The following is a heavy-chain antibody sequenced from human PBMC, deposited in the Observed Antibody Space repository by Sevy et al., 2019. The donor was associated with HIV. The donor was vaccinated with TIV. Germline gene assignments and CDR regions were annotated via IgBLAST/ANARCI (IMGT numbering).Heavy chain of an antibody. CDR3: TRVKDYSNYGELEHNWFDP. CDR1: GFTFGDYA. V-gene: IGHV3-49*04. CDR2: IRSKAYGGTT. J-gene: IGHJ5*02. Sequence: GGSLRLSCTASGFTFGDYAMSWVRQAPGKGLEWVGFIRSKAYGGTTEYAASVKGRFTISRDDSKSIAYLQMNSLKTEDTAVYYCTRVKDYSNYGELEHNWFDPWGQGTLVTVSS. D-gene: IGHD4-4*01.